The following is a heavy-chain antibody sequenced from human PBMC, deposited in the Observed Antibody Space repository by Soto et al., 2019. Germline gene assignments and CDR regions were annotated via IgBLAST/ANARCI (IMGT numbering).Heavy chain of an antibody. V-gene: IGHV3-48*01. D-gene: IGHD5-12*01. CDR1: GFTFSSYA. CDR3: ARGGSGYDYFDY. J-gene: IGHJ4*02. Sequence: EVQLLESGGGLVQPGESLRLSCAAFGFTFSSYAMNWVRQAPGKGLEWISYIGSRSTTIYYADSVKGRFTISRDNAKNSLYLQMNSLRAEDTAIYYCARGGSGYDYFDYWGQGTLVTVSS. CDR2: IGSRSTTI.